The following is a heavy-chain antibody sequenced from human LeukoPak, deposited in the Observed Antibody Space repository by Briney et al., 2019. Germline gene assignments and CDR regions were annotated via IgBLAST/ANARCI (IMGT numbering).Heavy chain of an antibody. CDR1: GYTFTGYY. CDR2: INPNSGGT. D-gene: IGHD3-22*01. V-gene: IGHV1-2*02. Sequence: ASVKVSCKASGYTFTGYYMHWVRQAPGQGLEWMGWINPNSGGTNYAQKFQGRVTMTRDTSISTAYMELSRLRSDDTAAYYCARSRRPVVYMDVWGKGTTVTVSS. J-gene: IGHJ6*03. CDR3: ARSRRPVVYMDV.